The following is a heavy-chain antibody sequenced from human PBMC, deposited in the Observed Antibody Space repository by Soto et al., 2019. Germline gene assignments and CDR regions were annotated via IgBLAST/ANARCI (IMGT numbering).Heavy chain of an antibody. J-gene: IGHJ4*02. CDR2: ISSSSSYI. CDR3: AREGFQGGHYGSGSYYGIDY. V-gene: IGHV3-21*01. CDR1: GFTFSSYS. D-gene: IGHD3-10*01. Sequence: EVQLVKSGGGLVKPGGSLRLSCAASGFTFSSYSMNWVRQAPGKGLEWVSSISSSSSYIYYADSVKGRFTISRDNAKNSLYLQMNSLRAEDTAVYYCAREGFQGGHYGSGSYYGIDYWGQGTLVTVSS.